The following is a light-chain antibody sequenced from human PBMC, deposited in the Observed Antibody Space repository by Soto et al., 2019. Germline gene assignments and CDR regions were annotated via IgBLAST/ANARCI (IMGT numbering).Light chain of an antibody. V-gene: IGKV3-15*01. CDR2: GAS. J-gene: IGKJ1*01. Sequence: IVMTQSPGPLSVSPEERATLACRASHSVSINLAWYQQIHGQAPRLLIYGASTRATGIPVRFSGSASGTEFTLTISSLQSEDFAVYYCHQYNDWPRTFGQGTKVDVK. CDR3: HQYNDWPRT. CDR1: HSVSIN.